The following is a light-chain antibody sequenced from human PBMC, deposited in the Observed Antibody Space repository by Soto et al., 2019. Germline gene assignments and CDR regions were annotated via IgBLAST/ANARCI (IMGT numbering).Light chain of an antibody. J-gene: IGKJ4*01. CDR1: QGIGNS. CDR2: AAS. Sequence: DIQMTQSPSSLSASVGDRVTITCRASQGIGNSLAWFQQKPGKAPKSLIYAASSLRSGVPSKFSGSGSGTDFTLTISGLQPEDFDAYYCQQYNSYPFTFGGGTKVEIK. CDR3: QQYNSYPFT. V-gene: IGKV1-16*02.